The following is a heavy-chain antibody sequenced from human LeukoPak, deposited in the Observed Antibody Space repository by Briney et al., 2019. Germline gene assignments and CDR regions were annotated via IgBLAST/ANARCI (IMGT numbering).Heavy chain of an antibody. V-gene: IGHV3-53*01. CDR3: AHRKATSWAHDY. D-gene: IGHD2-2*01. J-gene: IGHJ4*02. CDR1: GFTVSSSY. CDR2: IYSGGSGST. Sequence: PGGSLRLSCAAPGFTVSSSYMSWVRQAPGKGLEWVSVIYSGGSGSTYYADSVKGRFTISRDNSKNTLNLQMNSLRAEDTAVYYCAHRKATSWAHDYWGQGTLVTVSS.